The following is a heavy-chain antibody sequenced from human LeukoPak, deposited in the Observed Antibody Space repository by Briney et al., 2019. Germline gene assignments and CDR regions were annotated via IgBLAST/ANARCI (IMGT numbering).Heavy chain of an antibody. D-gene: IGHD5-18*01. CDR3: ARAGNVDTAMAFDY. V-gene: IGHV4-4*07. CDR1: GASISTYY. J-gene: IGHJ4*02. CDR2: VYSSGST. Sequence: SETLSLTCTVSGASISTYYWSWIRQPAGKGLEWIGRVYSSGSTSCNPSLKSRVTMSVDTSKNQFSLKLSSVTAADTAVYYCARAGNVDTAMAFDYWGQGTLVTVSS.